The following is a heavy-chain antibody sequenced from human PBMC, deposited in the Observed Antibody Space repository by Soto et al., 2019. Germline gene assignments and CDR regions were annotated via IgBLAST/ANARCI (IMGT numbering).Heavy chain of an antibody. Sequence: QLQLQESGPGLVKPSETLSLTCTVSGGSVSSSSYFWGWIRQPPGKGLEWIGSIYYSGSTYYNPSLKSRVTISVDTSKNQFSLKLSSVTAADTDVYYCARIRQLVDRDYWGQGTLVTVSS. D-gene: IGHD6-6*01. J-gene: IGHJ4*02. CDR3: ARIRQLVDRDY. V-gene: IGHV4-39*01. CDR2: IYYSGST. CDR1: GGSVSSSSYF.